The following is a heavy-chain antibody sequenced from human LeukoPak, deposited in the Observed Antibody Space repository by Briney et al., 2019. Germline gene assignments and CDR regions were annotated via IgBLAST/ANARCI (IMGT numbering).Heavy chain of an antibody. CDR2: IYYRGST. D-gene: IGHD3-22*01. J-gene: IGHJ4*02. V-gene: IGHV4-39*01. CDR3: ASGHYDSSGYLDY. Sequence: PSETLSLTCTVSGGSISSSSYYWGWIRQPPGKGLEWIGSIYYRGSTYYSPSLKSRVTISVDTSKNQFSLKLSSVTAADTAVYYCASGHYDSSGYLDYWGQGTLVTVSS. CDR1: GGSISSSSYY.